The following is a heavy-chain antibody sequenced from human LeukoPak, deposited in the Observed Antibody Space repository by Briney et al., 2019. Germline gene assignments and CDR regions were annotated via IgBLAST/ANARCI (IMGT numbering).Heavy chain of an antibody. CDR3: ARRVTMAKDMRFWFDP. D-gene: IGHD2-21*02. CDR2: INWSGGST. V-gene: IGHV3-20*01. Sequence: GGSLRLSCAASGFTFDDYGMSWVRQAPGKGLEWVSGINWSGGSTGYADSVKGRFTISRDNAKNSLYLQMNSLRAEDTALYHCARRVTMAKDMRFWFDPWGQGTLVTVSS. J-gene: IGHJ5*02. CDR1: GFTFDDYG.